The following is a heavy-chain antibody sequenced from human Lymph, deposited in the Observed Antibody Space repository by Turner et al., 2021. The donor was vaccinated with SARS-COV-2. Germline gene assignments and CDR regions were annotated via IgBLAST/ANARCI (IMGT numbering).Heavy chain of an antibody. J-gene: IGHJ4*02. Sequence: EVQLVESGGGVVQPGGSLRLSCAASGFTFDDYAMHWVRQAPGKGLEWVSLISGDGGSTYYADSVKGRFTISRDDNKNSLYLQINSLRTEDTALYYCAKEGLSGRRLQFVPYFAYWGQGTLVSVSS. CDR1: GFTFDDYA. CDR3: AKEGLSGRRLQFVPYFAY. V-gene: IGHV3-43*02. D-gene: IGHD5-12*01. CDR2: ISGDGGST.